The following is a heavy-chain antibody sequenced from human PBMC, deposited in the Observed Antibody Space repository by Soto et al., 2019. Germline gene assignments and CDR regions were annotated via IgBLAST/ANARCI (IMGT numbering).Heavy chain of an antibody. J-gene: IGHJ4*02. D-gene: IGHD1-26*01. CDR1: GFTFSTYS. Sequence: GGSLRLSCAASGFTFSTYSMNWVRQAPGKGLEWVSYISSSSSTIFYTDSVKGRFTISRDNAKNSLYLQMNSLRAEDTSVYYCAKEGGLSGSYYISSSYYFDYWGQGTLVTVSS. CDR2: ISSSSSTI. V-gene: IGHV3-48*01. CDR3: AKEGGLSGSYYISSSYYFDY.